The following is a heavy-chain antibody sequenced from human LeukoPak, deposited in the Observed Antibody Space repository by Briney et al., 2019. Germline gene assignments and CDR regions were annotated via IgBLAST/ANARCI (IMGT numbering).Heavy chain of an antibody. CDR3: ARGTVTTWDDYYYYYGMDV. J-gene: IGHJ6*02. CDR1: GYTFTSYG. CDR2: ISAYNGNT. Sequence: ASVKVSCKASGYTFTSYGISWVRQAPGQGLEWMGWISAYNGNTNYAQKLQGRVTMTTDTSTSTVYMELSSLRSEDTAVYYCARGTVTTWDDYYYYYGMDVWGQGTTVTVSS. V-gene: IGHV1-18*01. D-gene: IGHD4-11*01.